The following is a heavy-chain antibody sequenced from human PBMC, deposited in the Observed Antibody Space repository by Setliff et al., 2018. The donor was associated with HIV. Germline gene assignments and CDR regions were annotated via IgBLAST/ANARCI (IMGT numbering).Heavy chain of an antibody. Sequence: GGSLRLSCAASRFIFSSYSMSWIRQAPGKGLECISYISDSDTDIYYADSVRGRFTISRDNAKNSLYLQMNSLRAEDTAVYYCARFANYYHTSGYGWFDPWGQGTLVTVSS. V-gene: IGHV3-21*05. CDR1: RFIFSSYS. CDR2: ISDSDTDI. J-gene: IGHJ5*02. D-gene: IGHD3-22*01. CDR3: ARFANYYHTSGYGWFDP.